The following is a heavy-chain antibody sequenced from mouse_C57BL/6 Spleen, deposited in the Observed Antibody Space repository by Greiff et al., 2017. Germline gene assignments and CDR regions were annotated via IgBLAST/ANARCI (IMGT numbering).Heavy chain of an antibody. CDR1: GYTFTSYW. CDR3: ARSYDYDWEPYYAMDY. J-gene: IGHJ4*01. Sequence: QVQLQQPGAELVKPGASVKLSCKASGYTFTSYWMHWVKQRPGRGLEWIGRIDPNSGGTKYNEKFKSKATMTVDKPSSTAYMQLSSLTSEDSAVYYCARSYDYDWEPYYAMDYWGQGTSVTVSS. D-gene: IGHD2-4*01. V-gene: IGHV1-72*01. CDR2: IDPNSGGT.